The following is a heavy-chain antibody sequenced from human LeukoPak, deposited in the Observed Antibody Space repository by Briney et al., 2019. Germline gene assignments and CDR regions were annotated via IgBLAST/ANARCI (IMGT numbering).Heavy chain of an antibody. CDR1: GGSISSGGYY. V-gene: IGHV4-31*03. D-gene: IGHD3-22*01. CDR3: ARGVYYYDSHPTYYYYGMDV. J-gene: IGHJ6*02. CDR2: IYYSGST. Sequence: PSQTLSLTCTVSGGSISSGGYYWSWIRQHPGKGQEWIGYIYYSGSTYYNPSLKSRVTISVDTSKNQFSLKLSSVTAADTAVYYCARGVYYYDSHPTYYYYGMDVWGQGTTVTVSS.